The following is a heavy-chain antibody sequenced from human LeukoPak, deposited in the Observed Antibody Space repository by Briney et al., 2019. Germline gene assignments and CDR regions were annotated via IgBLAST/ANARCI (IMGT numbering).Heavy chain of an antibody. J-gene: IGHJ4*02. CDR1: GYSISSGYY. CDR2: IYHSGST. Sequence: SETLSLTCAVSGYSISSGYYWGWIRQPPEKGLEWIGSIYHSGSTYYNPSLKSRVTISVDTSKNQFSLKLSSVTAADTAVYYCARHPKGSYDFWGQGTLVTVSS. D-gene: IGHD3-3*01. V-gene: IGHV4-38-2*01. CDR3: ARHPKGSYDF.